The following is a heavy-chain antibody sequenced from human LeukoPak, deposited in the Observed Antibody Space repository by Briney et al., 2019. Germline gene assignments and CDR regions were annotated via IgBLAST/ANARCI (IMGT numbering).Heavy chain of an antibody. D-gene: IGHD3-3*01. Sequence: GGSLKISCKGSGYTFTNYWIGWVRQMPGKGLEWMGIIYPGDSDTRYSPSFQGQVTISADKSISTAYLQWSSLKASDTAMFYCARHPADTIFGVGPDYWGQGTLVTVSS. V-gene: IGHV5-51*01. CDR1: GYTFTNYW. CDR2: IYPGDSDT. J-gene: IGHJ4*02. CDR3: ARHPADTIFGVGPDY.